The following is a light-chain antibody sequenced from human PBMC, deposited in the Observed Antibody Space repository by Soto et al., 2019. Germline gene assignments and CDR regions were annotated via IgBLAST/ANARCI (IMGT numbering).Light chain of an antibody. V-gene: IGLV2-8*01. CDR3: CSYGGGNNFYV. J-gene: IGLJ1*01. CDR2: EVS. Sequence: QSALTQPPSASGSPGPSVTISCTGASSDIGTYDYVSWYQHLPDKAPKLIIYEVSKRPSAVPDRFSGSKSGNTASLTVSGLQAEDEGDYYCCSYGGGNNFYVFGTGTKVTVL. CDR1: SSDIGTYDY.